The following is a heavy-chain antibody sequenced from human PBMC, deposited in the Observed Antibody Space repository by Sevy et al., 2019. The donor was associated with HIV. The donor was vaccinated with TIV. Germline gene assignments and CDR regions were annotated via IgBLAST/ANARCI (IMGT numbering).Heavy chain of an antibody. CDR1: GFTFSDYY. J-gene: IGHJ5*02. CDR2: IIGSGSPI. CDR3: GGRIVGVGT. D-gene: IGHD2-15*01. V-gene: IGHV3-11*01. Sequence: GGSLRLSCAASGFTFSDYYMSWIRQAPGKGLEWVSYIIGSGSPIYYADSVTGRFTISRDNAKNSLYLQMNSLRAEDTAVYYCGGRIVGVGTWGQGTLVTVSS.